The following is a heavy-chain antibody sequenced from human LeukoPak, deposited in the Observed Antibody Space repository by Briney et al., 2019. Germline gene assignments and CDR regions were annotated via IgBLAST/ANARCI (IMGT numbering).Heavy chain of an antibody. V-gene: IGHV3-30-3*01. Sequence: GSLRLSCAASGFTFSSYAMHWVRQAPGKGLEWVAVISYDGSNKYYADSVKGRFTTSRDNSKNTLYLQMNSLRAEDTAVYYCASSHSSGWYYFDYWGQGTLVTVSS. D-gene: IGHD6-19*01. CDR2: ISYDGSNK. CDR3: ASSHSSGWYYFDY. J-gene: IGHJ4*02. CDR1: GFTFSSYA.